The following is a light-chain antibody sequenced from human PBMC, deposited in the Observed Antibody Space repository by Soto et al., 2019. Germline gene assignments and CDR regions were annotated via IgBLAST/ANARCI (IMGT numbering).Light chain of an antibody. CDR3: QHYNRYST. J-gene: IGKJ1*01. CDR1: QSISSW. CDR2: KAS. Sequence: DIQMTQSPSTLSASVGDRVTITCRARQSISSWLAWYQQKPGKAPKLLIYKASSLQSGVPSRFSGSGSGTEFALNISSLQPDDFATYYCQHYNRYSTFGQGTKVEIK. V-gene: IGKV1-5*03.